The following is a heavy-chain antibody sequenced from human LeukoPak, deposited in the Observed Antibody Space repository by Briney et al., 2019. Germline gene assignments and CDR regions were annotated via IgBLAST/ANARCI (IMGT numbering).Heavy chain of an antibody. CDR2: VSSDGANT. D-gene: IGHD3-3*01. CDR3: AKPFGFLEWLYGGYFDS. Sequence: GGSLRLSCAASGFTFSNFAMSWVRQAPGKGLEWVSAVSSDGANTYYTESLKGRFTISRDNSKNTVYLQIHSLTVEDTAVYYCAKPFGFLEWLYGGYFDSWGQGTLVTVSS. J-gene: IGHJ4*02. V-gene: IGHV3-23*01. CDR1: GFTFSNFA.